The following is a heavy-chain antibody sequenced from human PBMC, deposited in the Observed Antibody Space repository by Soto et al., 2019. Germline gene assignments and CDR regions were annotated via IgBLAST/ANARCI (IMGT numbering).Heavy chain of an antibody. J-gene: IGHJ4*02. Sequence: LSLTCTVSGGSISSYYWSWIRQPPGKGLEWIGYVYNSGSTNYNPSLKSRVTISEDTSKSQFSLKVNSMTAADTAVYYCARYRREAVAGYTLDNWGQGILVTVSS. CDR2: VYNSGST. D-gene: IGHD6-13*01. CDR3: ARYRREAVAGYTLDN. CDR1: GGSISSYY. V-gene: IGHV4-59*01.